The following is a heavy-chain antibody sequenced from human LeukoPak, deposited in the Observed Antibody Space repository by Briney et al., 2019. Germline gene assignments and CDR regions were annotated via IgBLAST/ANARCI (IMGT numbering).Heavy chain of an antibody. CDR2: IIPILGIA. J-gene: IGHJ5*02. CDR1: GGTFSSYA. Sequence: SVKVSCKASGGTFSSYAISWVRQAPGQGLEWMGRIIPILGIANYAQKFQGRVTITADKSTSTAYMELSSLRSEDTAVYYCARGVSGYDRNWFDPWGQGILVTVSS. D-gene: IGHD5-12*01. CDR3: ARGVSGYDRNWFDP. V-gene: IGHV1-69*04.